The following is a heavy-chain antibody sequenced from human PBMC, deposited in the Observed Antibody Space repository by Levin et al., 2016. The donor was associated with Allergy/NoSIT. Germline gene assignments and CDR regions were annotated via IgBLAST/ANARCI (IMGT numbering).Heavy chain of an antibody. CDR3: AKEVPACGGDCYSGYYYYYGMDV. CDR2: ISYDGSNK. J-gene: IGHJ6*02. CDR1: GFTFSSYG. V-gene: IGHV3-30*18. D-gene: IGHD2-21*02. Sequence: GESLKISCAASGFTFSSYGMHWVRQAPGKGLEWVAVISYDGSNKYYADSVKGRFTISRDNSKNTLYLQMNSLRAEDTAVYYCAKEVPACGGDCYSGYYYYYGMDVWGQGTTVTVSS.